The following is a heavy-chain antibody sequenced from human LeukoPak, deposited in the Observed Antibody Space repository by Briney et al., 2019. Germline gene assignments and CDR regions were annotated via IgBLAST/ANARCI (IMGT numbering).Heavy chain of an antibody. CDR1: GGSFSGYY. CDR2: INHSGST. Sequence: SETLSLTCAVYGGSFSGYYWSWIRQPPGKGLEWIGEINHSGSTNYNPSLKSRLTISVDKSKNQFSLKLNSVTAADTAVYFCARGPVGLEIDAFDIWGQGTTVTVSS. D-gene: IGHD1-1*01. CDR3: ARGPVGLEIDAFDI. V-gene: IGHV4-34*01. J-gene: IGHJ3*02.